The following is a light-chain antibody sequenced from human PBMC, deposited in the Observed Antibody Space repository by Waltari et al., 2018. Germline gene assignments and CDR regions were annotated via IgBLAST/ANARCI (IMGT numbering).Light chain of an antibody. Sequence: QSALTQPPSASGPPGQSFTIPCTGTSSDFGGINSVPWYQQHPGKAPKLMIYEVSKRPSGVPDRFSGSKSGNTASLTVSGLQAEDEADYYCSSYAGSNNFVFGTGTKVTVL. V-gene: IGLV2-8*01. CDR1: SSDFGGINS. J-gene: IGLJ1*01. CDR3: SSYAGSNNFV. CDR2: EVS.